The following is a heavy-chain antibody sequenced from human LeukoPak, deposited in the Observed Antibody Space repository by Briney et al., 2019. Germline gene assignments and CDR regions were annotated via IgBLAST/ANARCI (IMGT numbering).Heavy chain of an antibody. J-gene: IGHJ4*02. CDR1: GFTFSSFA. Sequence: PGGSLRLSCAASGFTFSSFAMSWVRQAPGKGLEWVSGISGSGGSTYYADSVKGRFTISRDNSKNTLYLQMNSLRAEDTAVYYCAKDLRFYDFWSGYLEGYYFDYWGQGTLVTVSS. D-gene: IGHD3-3*01. V-gene: IGHV3-23*01. CDR2: ISGSGGST. CDR3: AKDLRFYDFWSGYLEGYYFDY.